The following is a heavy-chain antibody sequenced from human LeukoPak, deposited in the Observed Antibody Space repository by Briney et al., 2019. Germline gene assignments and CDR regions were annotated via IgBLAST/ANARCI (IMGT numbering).Heavy chain of an antibody. CDR3: ASIIPSLSAGWFDY. D-gene: IGHD2-15*01. V-gene: IGHV4-4*02. CDR1: GGSISSSNW. J-gene: IGHJ4*02. Sequence: SETLSLTCAVSGGSISSSNWWSWVRQPPGKGLEWIGEIYHSGSTNYNPSLKSRVTISVDKSKNQFSLKLSSVTAADTAVYYCASIIPSLSAGWFDYWGQGTLVTVSS. CDR2: IYHSGST.